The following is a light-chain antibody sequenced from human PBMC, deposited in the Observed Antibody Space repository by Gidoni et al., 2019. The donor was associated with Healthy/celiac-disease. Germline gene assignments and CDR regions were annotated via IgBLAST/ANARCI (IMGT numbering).Light chain of an antibody. CDR2: GAS. CDR3: QQYGSSPRT. CDR1: QSVSSSY. J-gene: IGKJ5*01. V-gene: IGKV3-20*01. Sequence: EIVLTQSPGTMSLSPGERATLSCRASQSVSSSYLAWYQQKPGKAPRLLIYGASSRATGIPDRFSGSGPGTDFTLTISRREPEDFAVYYCQQYGSSPRTFGQGTRLEIK.